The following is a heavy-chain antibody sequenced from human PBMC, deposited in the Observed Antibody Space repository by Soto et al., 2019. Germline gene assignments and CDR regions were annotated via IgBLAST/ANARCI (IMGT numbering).Heavy chain of an antibody. J-gene: IGHJ4*02. CDR2: IKTDGTTT. CDR3: ARESAVTGTGLDY. Sequence: EVQLVESGGGLVQPGESLRLSCAASGFTFSSHWMHWVRQAPGRGLVWVSRIKTDGTTTSCADSVKGRFPISRDNAKNTLYLQMNSLRPEDTAVYYCARESAVTGTGLDYWGQGTLVTVSS. CDR1: GFTFSSHW. V-gene: IGHV3-74*01. D-gene: IGHD6-19*01.